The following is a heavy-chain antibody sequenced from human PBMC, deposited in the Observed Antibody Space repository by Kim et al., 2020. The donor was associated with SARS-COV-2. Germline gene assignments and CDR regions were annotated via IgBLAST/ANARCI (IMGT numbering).Heavy chain of an antibody. CDR2: IGDDGST. CDR1: GGSIISSTSY. D-gene: IGHD2-21*01. CDR3: ARQSLVIRGFNCWFDP. Sequence: SETLSLTCTVSGGSIISSTSYWGWIRQAPGKGPEWLATIGDDGSTHYNPPLKSRVTMSVDTSKNQFSLKLSSVTAADTALYYCARQSLVIRGFNCWFDPWGQGTLVTVSS. J-gene: IGHJ5*02. V-gene: IGHV4-39*01.